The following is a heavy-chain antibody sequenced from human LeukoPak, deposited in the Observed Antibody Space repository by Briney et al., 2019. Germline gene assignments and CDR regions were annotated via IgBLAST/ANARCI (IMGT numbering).Heavy chain of an antibody. V-gene: IGHV3-21*01. J-gene: IGHJ4*02. CDR1: GFTFSSYS. CDR3: ARAEYQQLVLS. D-gene: IGHD6-13*01. Sequence: GGSLGLSCAASGFTFSSYSMNWVRQAPGKGLDWVSSISSSSSYIYYADSVKGRFTISRDNAKNSLYLQMNSLRAEDTAVYYCARAEYQQLVLSWGQGTLVTVSS. CDR2: ISSSSSYI.